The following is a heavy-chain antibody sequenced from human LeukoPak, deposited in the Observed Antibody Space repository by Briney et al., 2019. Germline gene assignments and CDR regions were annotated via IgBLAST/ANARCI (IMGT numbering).Heavy chain of an antibody. CDR2: IYYSGST. J-gene: IGHJ4*02. CDR1: GGSISSGDYY. Sequence: SETLSLTCTVSGGSISSGDYYWSWIRQPPGKGLEWIGYIYYSGSTYYNPSLKSRVTISVDTSKNQFSLKLSSVTAADTAVYYCASLSDSSGYYLWYWGQGTLVTVSS. V-gene: IGHV4-30-4*01. D-gene: IGHD3-22*01. CDR3: ASLSDSSGYYLWY.